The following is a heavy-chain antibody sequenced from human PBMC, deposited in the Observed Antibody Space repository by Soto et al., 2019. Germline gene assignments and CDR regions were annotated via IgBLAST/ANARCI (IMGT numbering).Heavy chain of an antibody. CDR1: SGSISSPNYY. D-gene: IGHD6-6*01. CDR3: ARSLMVVAARHFDY. J-gene: IGHJ4*02. Sequence: PSETLSLTCTVSSGSISSPNYYWDWISQPPGKGLEWIGNIYYNGSVHYNPSLKSRVTISVDTSKSQFSLRLSSVTAADTAVYYCARSLMVVAARHFDYWGQGTLVTVSS. V-gene: IGHV4-39*01. CDR2: IYYNGSV.